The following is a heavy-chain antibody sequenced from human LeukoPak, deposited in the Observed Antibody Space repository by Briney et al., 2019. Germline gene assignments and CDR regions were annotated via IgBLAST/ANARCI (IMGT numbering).Heavy chain of an antibody. D-gene: IGHD3-9*01. CDR1: GGTFSSYA. V-gene: IGHV1-69*06. Sequence: ASVKVSCKASGGTFSSYAISWVRQAPGQGLEWMGGIIPIFGTANYAQKFQGKVTITADKSTSTAYMELSSLRPEDTAVYYCARLYYDILTGYYGNWFDPWGQGTLVTVSS. CDR3: ARLYYDILTGYYGNWFDP. CDR2: IIPIFGTA. J-gene: IGHJ5*02.